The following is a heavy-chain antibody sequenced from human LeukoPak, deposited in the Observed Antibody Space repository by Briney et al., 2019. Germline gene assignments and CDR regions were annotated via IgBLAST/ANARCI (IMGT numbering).Heavy chain of an antibody. J-gene: IGHJ6*02. D-gene: IGHD3-10*01. CDR1: GYTFTSYG. V-gene: IGHV1-18*01. Sequence: ASVKVSCKASGYTFTSYGISWVRQAPGQGLEWMGWISAYNGNTNYAQKFQGRVTITADKSTSTAYMELSSLRSEDTAVYYCARVYYYGSGRGYGMDVWGQGTTVTVSS. CDR2: ISAYNGNT. CDR3: ARVYYYGSGRGYGMDV.